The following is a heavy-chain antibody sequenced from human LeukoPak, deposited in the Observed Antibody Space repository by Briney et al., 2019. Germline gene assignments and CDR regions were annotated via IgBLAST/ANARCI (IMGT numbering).Heavy chain of an antibody. Sequence: PGGSLRLSCAASGFTFDDYGMSWVRQAPGKGLEWVFGINWNGGSTGYADSVKGRFTISRDNAKNSLYLQMNSLRAEDTALYYCARQNSSSWRRTPFDYWGQGTLVTVSS. CDR2: INWNGGST. D-gene: IGHD6-13*01. CDR1: GFTFDDYG. V-gene: IGHV3-20*04. CDR3: ARQNSSSWRRTPFDY. J-gene: IGHJ4*02.